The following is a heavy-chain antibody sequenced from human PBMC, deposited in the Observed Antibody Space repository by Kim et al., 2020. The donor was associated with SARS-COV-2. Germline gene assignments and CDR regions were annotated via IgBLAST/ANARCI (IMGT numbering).Heavy chain of an antibody. CDR3: AGLRLGEFSSPFDY. CDR2: INQDGSEK. J-gene: IGHJ4*02. CDR1: GFTFSSNW. Sequence: GGSLRLSCAASGFTFSSNWMSWVRQAPGKGLEWVAYINQDGSEKYYVDSVRGRFAISRDNAKNSLYLQMNSLRAEDTALYYCAGLRLGEFSSPFDYWGQGTLVTVSS. V-gene: IGHV3-7*03. D-gene: IGHD3-16*02.